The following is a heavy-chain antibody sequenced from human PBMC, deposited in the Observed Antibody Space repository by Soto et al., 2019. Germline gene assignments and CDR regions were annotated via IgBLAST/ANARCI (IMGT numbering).Heavy chain of an antibody. V-gene: IGHV1-69*04. CDR3: ARDVDTAMVAGAFDI. J-gene: IGHJ3*02. Sequence: ASVKVSCKASGGTFSSYTISWVRQAPGQGLEWMGRIISILGIANYAQKFQGRVTITADKSTSTAYMELSSLRSEDTAVYYCARDVDTAMVAGAFDIWGQGTMVTVSS. CDR1: GGTFSSYT. D-gene: IGHD5-18*01. CDR2: IISILGIA.